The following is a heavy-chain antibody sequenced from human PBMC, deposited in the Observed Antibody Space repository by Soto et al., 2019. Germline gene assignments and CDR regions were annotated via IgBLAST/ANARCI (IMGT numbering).Heavy chain of an antibody. CDR3: ASTYYSSGYYYYYYYGMDV. D-gene: IGHD3-22*01. V-gene: IGHV3-11*01. J-gene: IGHJ6*02. Sequence: SGGSLRLSCAASGFTFSDYYMSWIRQAPGKGLEWVSYISSSGSTVYYADSVKGRFTISRDNAKNSLYLQMNSLRAEDTAVYYCASTYYSSGYYYYYYYGMDVWGQGTTVTVSS. CDR1: GFTFSDYY. CDR2: ISSSGSTV.